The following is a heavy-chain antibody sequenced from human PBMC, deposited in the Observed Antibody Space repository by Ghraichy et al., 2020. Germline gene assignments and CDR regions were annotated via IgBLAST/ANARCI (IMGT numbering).Heavy chain of an antibody. J-gene: IGHJ3*02. V-gene: IGHV3-23*01. CDR1: GFTFSSYA. CDR3: AKDLGGVIHDAFDI. D-gene: IGHD2/OR15-2a*01. CDR2: ISGSGGST. Sequence: GGYLRLSCAASGFTFSSYAMTWVRQAPGKGLEWVSAISGSGGSTYYADSVKGRFTISRDNSKNTLYLQMNSLRAGDTAVYYCAKDLGGVIHDAFDIWGQGTMVTVSS.